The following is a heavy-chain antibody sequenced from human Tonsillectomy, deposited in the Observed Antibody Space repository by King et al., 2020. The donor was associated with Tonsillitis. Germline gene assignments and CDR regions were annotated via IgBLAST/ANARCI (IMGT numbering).Heavy chain of an antibody. CDR1: GFTFSSSG. V-gene: IGHV3-30*18. CDR3: ANRASPSMTGTGLDY. D-gene: IGHD3-9*01. CDR2: ISYDGSNK. J-gene: IGHJ4*02. Sequence: QVQLVESGGGVVQPGRSLRLSCAASGFTFSSSGMHWVRQAPGKGLEWVAIISYDGSNKYYADSVKGRFTISRDNSKNTLYLQMNSLRAEDTAVYYCANRASPSMTGTGLDYWGQGTLVTVSS.